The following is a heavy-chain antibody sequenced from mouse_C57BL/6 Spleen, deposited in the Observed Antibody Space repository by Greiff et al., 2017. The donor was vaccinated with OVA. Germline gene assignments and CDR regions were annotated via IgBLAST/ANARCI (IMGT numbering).Heavy chain of an antibody. J-gene: IGHJ1*03. CDR2: IHPNSGST. CDR3: ARRYYGSSWYFDV. CDR1: GYTFTSYW. Sequence: QVQLQQPGAELVKPGASVKLSCKASGYTFTSYWMHWVKQRPGQGLEWIGMIHPNSGSTNYNEKFKSKATLTVDKSSSTAYMQLSSLTSGDSAVYDCARRYYGSSWYFDVWGTGTTVTVSS. D-gene: IGHD1-1*01. V-gene: IGHV1-64*01.